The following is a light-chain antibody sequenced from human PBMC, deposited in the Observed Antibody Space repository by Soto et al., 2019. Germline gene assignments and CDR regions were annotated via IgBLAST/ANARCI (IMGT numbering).Light chain of an antibody. CDR2: AAS. CDR3: QQYDNWPT. V-gene: IGKV3-15*01. J-gene: IGKJ1*01. Sequence: EILMTQFPATLSGSPGERATLSCGASQSVSSNLAWYKQKPGQAPRLLFYAASTRATGIPARLSGSGSGTEFTLTINSMKSEDFAVYYCQQYDNWPTFGHGTKVDIK. CDR1: QSVSSN.